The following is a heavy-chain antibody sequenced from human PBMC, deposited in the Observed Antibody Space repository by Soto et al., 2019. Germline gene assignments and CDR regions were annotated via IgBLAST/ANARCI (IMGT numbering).Heavy chain of an antibody. Sequence: PSETLSLTCTVSGGSISSYYWSWIRQPPGKGLEWIGYIYQTGSAKYHPSLKSRVTISVDTSKNQFSLNLNSVTAADTAVYYCARSRRYDLLTGYYIGMDVWGQGTTVTVSS. CDR1: GGSISSYY. CDR3: ARSRRYDLLTGYYIGMDV. D-gene: IGHD3-9*01. J-gene: IGHJ6*02. CDR2: IYQTGSA. V-gene: IGHV4-59*01.